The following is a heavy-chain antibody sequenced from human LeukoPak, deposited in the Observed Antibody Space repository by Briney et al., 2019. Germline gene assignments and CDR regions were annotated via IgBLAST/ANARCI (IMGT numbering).Heavy chain of an antibody. CDR1: VFTFSSYW. CDR3: AKRGAYDSSGYYLQDAFDI. CDR2: IKQERSEK. J-gene: IGHJ3*02. Sequence: GGSLRLSCAASVFTFSSYWMSWVRQAPEKGREWVANIKQERSEKYYVDSVEGLFPLSRDNAKNTLYLKMNSLRAEETAVYYCAKRGAYDSSGYYLQDAFDIWGQGTMVTVSS. V-gene: IGHV3-7*03. D-gene: IGHD3-22*01.